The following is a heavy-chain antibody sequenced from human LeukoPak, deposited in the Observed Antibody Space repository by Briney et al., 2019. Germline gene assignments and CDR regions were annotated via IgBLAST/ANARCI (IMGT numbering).Heavy chain of an antibody. J-gene: IGHJ5*02. CDR3: AKLGYMVRGVIISDQSFDP. CDR2: ISGSGGST. V-gene: IGHV3-23*01. Sequence: GGSLRLSCAASGFTFSSYAMSWVRQAPGKGLEWVSAISGSGGSTYYADSVKGRFTISRDNSKNTLYLQMNSLRAEDTAVYYCAKLGYMVRGVIISDQSFDPWGQGTLVTVSS. CDR1: GFTFSSYA. D-gene: IGHD3-10*01.